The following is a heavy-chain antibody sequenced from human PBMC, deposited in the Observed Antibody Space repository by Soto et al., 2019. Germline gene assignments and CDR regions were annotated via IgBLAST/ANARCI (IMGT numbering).Heavy chain of an antibody. CDR2: IHHSGST. D-gene: IGHD6-6*01. CDR3: AGVPLDY. V-gene: IGHV4-34*01. J-gene: IGHJ4*02. CDR1: GGSFSGYY. Sequence: SETLSLTCAVYGGSFSGYYWNWIRQPPGKGLEWIGEIHHSGSTKYNPSLKSRVTISVDTSKNQFSLKLSSVTAADTAVYYCAGVPLDYWGQGTLVTVSS.